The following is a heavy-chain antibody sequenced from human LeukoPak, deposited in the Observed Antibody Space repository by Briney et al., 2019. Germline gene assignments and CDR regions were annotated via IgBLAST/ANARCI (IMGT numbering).Heavy chain of an antibody. CDR2: MNPNNGNT. V-gene: IGHV1-8*01. CDR1: GYTFTSYD. D-gene: IGHD6-13*01. Sequence: ASVKVSCKATGYTFTSYDNNWVRQATGQGLEWMGWMNPNNGNTDNAQKFRDRVTKTRKTSINKAYMELSRLRDEETAVYYCARGVRGSGSWYTCPGEDGNWFDPWGQGTLVTVSS. J-gene: IGHJ5*01. CDR3: ARGVRGSGSWYTCPGEDGNWFDP.